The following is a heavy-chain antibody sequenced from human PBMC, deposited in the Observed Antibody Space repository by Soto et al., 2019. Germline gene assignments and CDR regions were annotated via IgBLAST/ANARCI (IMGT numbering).Heavy chain of an antibody. CDR1: GYSLTELA. J-gene: IGHJ4*02. D-gene: IGHD3-16*01. Sequence: QVQLVQSGAEVKKPGASVKVSCKVSGYSLTELAMHWVRQAPGKGLEWMGGFHPEDGETIYAQKFQGRVTMTEATSTDTAYMELSSLRSEDTAVYYCATFGSQSGDGGVIVYWGQGTLVTVSS. CDR3: ATFGSQSGDGGVIVY. V-gene: IGHV1-24*01. CDR2: FHPEDGET.